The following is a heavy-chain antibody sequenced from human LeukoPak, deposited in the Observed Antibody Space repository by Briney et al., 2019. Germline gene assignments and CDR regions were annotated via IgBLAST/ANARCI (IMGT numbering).Heavy chain of an antibody. Sequence: PGGSLRLSCAASGFTFSSYSMNWVRQAPGKWLEWVSYISSSSSTIYYADSVKGRFTISRDNAKNSLYLQMNSLRDEDTAVYYCARDRGPEGYYYYYMDVWGKGTTVTVSS. D-gene: IGHD3-10*01. J-gene: IGHJ6*03. CDR3: ARDRGPEGYYYYYMDV. CDR2: ISSSSSTI. CDR1: GFTFSSYS. V-gene: IGHV3-48*02.